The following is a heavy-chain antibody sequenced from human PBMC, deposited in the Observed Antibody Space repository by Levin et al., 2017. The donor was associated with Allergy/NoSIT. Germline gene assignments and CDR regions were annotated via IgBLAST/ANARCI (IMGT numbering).Heavy chain of an antibody. Sequence: TGGSLRLSCAASGFTFSSYAMHWVRQAPGKGLEWVAVISYDGSNKYYADSVKGRFTISRDNSKNTLYLQMNSLRAEDTAVYYCARDGSDYSSGWYFGYWGQGTLVTVSS. CDR3: ARDGSDYSSGWYFGY. CDR1: GFTFSSYA. D-gene: IGHD6-19*01. CDR2: ISYDGSNK. J-gene: IGHJ4*02. V-gene: IGHV3-30-3*01.